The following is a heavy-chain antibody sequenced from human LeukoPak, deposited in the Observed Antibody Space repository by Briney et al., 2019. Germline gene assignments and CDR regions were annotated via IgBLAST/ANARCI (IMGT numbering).Heavy chain of an antibody. Sequence: GGSLRLSCAASGFTFSGYEMNWVRQAPGKGLEWVSYTGTSGVTTVYADSVKGRFTISRDNARNSLYLQMNDLRIEDTAVYYCARGARSGSYNYMDVWGKGTTVTVS. V-gene: IGHV3-48*03. CDR3: ARGARSGSYNYMDV. CDR1: GFTFSGYE. D-gene: IGHD1-26*01. CDR2: TGTSGVTT. J-gene: IGHJ6*03.